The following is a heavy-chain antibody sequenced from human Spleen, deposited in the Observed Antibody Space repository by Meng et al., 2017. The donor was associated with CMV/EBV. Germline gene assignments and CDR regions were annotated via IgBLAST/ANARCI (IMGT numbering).Heavy chain of an antibody. CDR2: ITGDSTYK. V-gene: IGHV3-21*04. J-gene: IGHJ4*02. D-gene: IGHD1-1*01. CDR1: GFTFGSHS. CDR3: ARIFPYNWNALDY. Sequence: GGSLRLSCAASGFTFGSHSMNWVRQAPGKGLEWVSSITGDSTYKHYADSLKGRFTISRDNAKNSLYLQMNSLRAEDTAVYYCARIFPYNWNALDYWGQGTLVTVSS.